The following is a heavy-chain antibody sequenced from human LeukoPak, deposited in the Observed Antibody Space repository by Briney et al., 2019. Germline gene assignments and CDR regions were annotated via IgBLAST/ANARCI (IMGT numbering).Heavy chain of an antibody. CDR2: ISSSSSYT. CDR1: GFTSSSYS. V-gene: IGHV3-21*01. J-gene: IGHJ6*02. Sequence: GGSLRLSCAASGFTSSSYSMNWVRQAPGQGLEWVASISSSSSYTYYADSVKGRFTISRDNAKNSLYLQMNSLRAEDTAVYYCARLTTVTTSYYYYGMDVWGQGTTVTVSS. CDR3: ARLTTVTTSYYYYGMDV. D-gene: IGHD4-17*01.